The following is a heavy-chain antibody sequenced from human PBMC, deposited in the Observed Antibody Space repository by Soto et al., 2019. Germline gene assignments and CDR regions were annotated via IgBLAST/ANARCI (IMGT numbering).Heavy chain of an antibody. D-gene: IGHD1-26*01. V-gene: IGHV3-23*01. CDR3: ARRGSGSYYDY. CDR2: ISGSGDST. CDR1: GFTFSSYA. Sequence: EVQLLESGGGLVQPGGSLRLSCAASGFTFSSYAMRWVRQAPGKGLEWVSAISGSGDSTYYADSVKGRFTVSRDTSKNTLYLQMNSLRAEDTAVYYCARRGSGSYYDYWGQGTLVTGSS. J-gene: IGHJ4*02.